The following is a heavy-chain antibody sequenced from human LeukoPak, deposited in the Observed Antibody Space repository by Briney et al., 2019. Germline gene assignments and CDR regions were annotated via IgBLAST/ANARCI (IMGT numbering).Heavy chain of an antibody. J-gene: IGHJ4*02. V-gene: IGHV1-18*01. D-gene: IGHD2-15*01. CDR2: ISAYNGNT. CDR3: ASDKGRAADY. CDR1: GYTVTSYG. Sequence: ASVKVSCKASGYTVTSYGISWLRQAPGQWLEWMGWISAYNGNTNYAQKLQGRVTMTSDTSTSTAYMELRSLRSADTAVYACASDKGRAADYWGQGTLVTVSS.